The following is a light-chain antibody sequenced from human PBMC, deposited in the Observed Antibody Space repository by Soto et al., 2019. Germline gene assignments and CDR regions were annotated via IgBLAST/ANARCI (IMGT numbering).Light chain of an antibody. CDR2: DTS. J-gene: IGKJ4*01. CDR3: QQANILPPV. Sequence: EIVMTQSPATLSLSPGERATLSCRASQSVSSNLVWYLQKPGQAPRLLIYDTSTRATNVPARFTGSGSETEFTLTISGLQSEDFATYYCQQANILPPVFGGGTRVEI. V-gene: IGKV3-15*01. CDR1: QSVSSN.